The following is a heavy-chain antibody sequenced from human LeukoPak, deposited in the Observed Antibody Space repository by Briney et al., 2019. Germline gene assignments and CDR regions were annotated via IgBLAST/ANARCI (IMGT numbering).Heavy chain of an antibody. D-gene: IGHD2-15*01. CDR2: IYYSGST. Sequence: SETLSLTCTVSGGSISSYYWSWIRQPPGKGLEWIGYIYYSGSTNYNPSLKSRVTISVDTSKSQFSLKLSSVTAADTAVYYCARVGSTNDAFDIWGQGTMVTVSS. V-gene: IGHV4-59*01. J-gene: IGHJ3*02. CDR3: ARVGSTNDAFDI. CDR1: GGSISSYY.